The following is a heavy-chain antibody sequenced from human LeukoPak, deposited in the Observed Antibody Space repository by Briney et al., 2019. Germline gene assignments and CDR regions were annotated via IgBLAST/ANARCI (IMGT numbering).Heavy chain of an antibody. V-gene: IGHV1-18*01. D-gene: IGHD6-6*01. CDR3: AREGGIARPPYLYYYIDV. J-gene: IGHJ6*03. CDR2: ISAYNGST. CDR1: GYTFTSYG. Sequence: ASVKVSCKASGYTFTSYGISWVGQAPGQGLEWMGWISAYNGSTNYAQKLQGRVTMTTDTSTSTAYMELRSLRSDDTAVYYCAREGGIARPPYLYYYIDVWGKGTTVTVSS.